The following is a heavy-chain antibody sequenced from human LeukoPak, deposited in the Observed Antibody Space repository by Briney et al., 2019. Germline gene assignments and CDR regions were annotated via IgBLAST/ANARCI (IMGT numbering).Heavy chain of an antibody. D-gene: IGHD3-10*01. V-gene: IGHV3-48*03. CDR1: GFTFSSYE. CDR3: ARDSVNCRGCAFDI. J-gene: IGHJ3*02. CDR2: ISSSGSTI. Sequence: GGSLRLSCAASGFTFSSYEMNWVRQAPGKGLERVSYISSSGSTIYYADSVKGRFTISRDNAKNSLYLQMNSLRAEDTAVYYCARDSVNCRGCAFDIWGQGTVVTVSS.